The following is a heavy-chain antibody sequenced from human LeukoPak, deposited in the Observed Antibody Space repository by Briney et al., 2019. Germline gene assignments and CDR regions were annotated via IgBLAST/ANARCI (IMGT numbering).Heavy chain of an antibody. D-gene: IGHD4-23*01. V-gene: IGHV3-23*01. CDR2: ISDSGGST. J-gene: IGHJ3*02. Sequence: GGSLRLSCAASGLTFSTYVMSWVRQAPGKGLEWVSDISDSGGSTDYADSVKGRFTISRVNSKNTLYLQMNSLRAEDTAVYYCAREYSGGGNAFDIWGQGTMVTVSS. CDR3: AREYSGGGNAFDI. CDR1: GLTFSTYV.